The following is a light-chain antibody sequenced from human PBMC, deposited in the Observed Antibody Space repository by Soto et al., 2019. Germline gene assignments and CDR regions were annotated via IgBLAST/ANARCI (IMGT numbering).Light chain of an antibody. J-gene: IGKJ1*01. CDR2: GAS. Sequence: EIVMTQSPATLSVSPGERATLSCRASQSVSSNLAWYQQKPGQAPRLLIYGASTRATGIPARFSGSGSGTEFTLTISSLQSEDYAVYYCQQYNNWPPVTFGQGTKVDIK. CDR1: QSVSSN. CDR3: QQYNNWPPVT. V-gene: IGKV3-15*01.